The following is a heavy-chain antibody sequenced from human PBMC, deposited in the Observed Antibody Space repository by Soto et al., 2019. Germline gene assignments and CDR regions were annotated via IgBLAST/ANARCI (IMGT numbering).Heavy chain of an antibody. CDR2: ISSSSSTI. D-gene: IGHD6-13*01. CDR3: ARDRGVIAAAGIQFDY. CDR1: GFTFSSYS. V-gene: IGHV3-48*01. Sequence: GGSLRLSCAASGFTFSSYSMNWVRQAPGKGLEWVSYISSSSSTIYYADSVKGRFTISRDNAKNSLYLQMNSLRAEDTAVYYCARDRGVIAAAGIQFDYWGQGTLVTVSS. J-gene: IGHJ4*02.